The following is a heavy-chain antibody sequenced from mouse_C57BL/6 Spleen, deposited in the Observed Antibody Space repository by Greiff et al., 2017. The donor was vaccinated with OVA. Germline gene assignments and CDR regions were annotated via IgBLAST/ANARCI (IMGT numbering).Heavy chain of an antibody. CDR3: TRDNGDWYFDV. V-gene: IGHV5-9-1*02. CDR2: ISSGGDYI. CDR1: GFTFSSYA. Sequence: EVNVVESGEGLVKPGGSLKLSCAASGFTFSSYAMSWVRQTPEKRLEWVAYISSGGDYIYYADTVKGRFTISRDNARNTLYLQMSSLKSEDTAMYYCTRDNGDWYFDVWGTGTTVTVSS. D-gene: IGHD1-1*01. J-gene: IGHJ1*03.